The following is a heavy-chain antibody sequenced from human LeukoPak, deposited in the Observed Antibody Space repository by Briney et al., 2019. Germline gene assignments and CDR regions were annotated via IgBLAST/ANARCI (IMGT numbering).Heavy chain of an antibody. V-gene: IGHV1-69*05. CDR1: GGTFSSYA. Sequence: GASVKVSCKASGGTFSSYAISWVRQAPGQGLEWMGGIIPIFGTANYAQKLQGRVTMTTDTSTSTAYMELRSLRSDDTAVYYCARVKGCSSTSCPAPNFDYWGQGTLVTVSS. J-gene: IGHJ4*02. CDR2: IIPIFGTA. CDR3: ARVKGCSSTSCPAPNFDY. D-gene: IGHD2-2*01.